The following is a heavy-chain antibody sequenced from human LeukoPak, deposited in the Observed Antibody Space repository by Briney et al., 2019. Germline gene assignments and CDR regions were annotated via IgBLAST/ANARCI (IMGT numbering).Heavy chain of an antibody. D-gene: IGHD6-19*01. J-gene: IGHJ4*02. V-gene: IGHV3-23*01. Sequence: TGGSLRLSCAASGFTLSSYAMSWVRQAPGKGLEWVSGISGSGGSTYYADSVKGRFTISRDNSKSTLYLQMNSLRAEDTAVYYCAKDGHSSGSSFDYWGQGTLVTVSS. CDR2: ISGSGGST. CDR1: GFTLSSYA. CDR3: AKDGHSSGSSFDY.